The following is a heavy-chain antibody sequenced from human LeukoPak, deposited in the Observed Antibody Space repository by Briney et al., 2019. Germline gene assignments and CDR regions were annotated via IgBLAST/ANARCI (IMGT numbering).Heavy chain of an antibody. J-gene: IGHJ4*02. CDR2: ISSSSSYT. Sequence: KSGGSLRLSCAASGFTFSSYSMNWVRQAPGKGLEWVSSISSSSSYTYYADSVKGRFTISRDNAKNSLYLQMNSLRAEDTAVYYCAKDVLRYFDWLGVGSDYWGQGTLVTVSS. CDR1: GFTFSSYS. V-gene: IGHV3-21*04. CDR3: AKDVLRYFDWLGVGSDY. D-gene: IGHD3-9*01.